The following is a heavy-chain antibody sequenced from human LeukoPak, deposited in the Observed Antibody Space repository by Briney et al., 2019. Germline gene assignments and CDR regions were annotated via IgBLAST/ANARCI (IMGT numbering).Heavy chain of an antibody. CDR1: GFFVSSNY. V-gene: IGHV3-53*01. Sequence: GGSLRLSCAASGFFVSSNYMSWVRQAPGKGLEWVSVIHSGGTTYYADSVKGRFTVSRDNSKNTLYLQMNSLRAEDTAVYYCARGIYFDYWGRGTLVTVSS. CDR3: ARGIYFDY. J-gene: IGHJ4*02. CDR2: IHSGGTT.